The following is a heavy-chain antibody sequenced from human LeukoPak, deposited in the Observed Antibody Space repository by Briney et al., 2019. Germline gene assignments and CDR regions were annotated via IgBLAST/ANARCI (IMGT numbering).Heavy chain of an antibody. D-gene: IGHD3-10*01. V-gene: IGHV3-43*02. Sequence: GGSLRLSCAASGFRFDDYEMHWVRQSPGKGLEWVSFISGDGGNTHYADSVKGRFTISRDNRKNSLYLQMSSLRTEDIDLYCCSTGSGGSGLFYGHLMDVWGQGTTVTVSS. CDR2: ISGDGGNT. CDR3: STGSGGSGLFYGHLMDV. J-gene: IGHJ6*01. CDR1: GFRFDDYE.